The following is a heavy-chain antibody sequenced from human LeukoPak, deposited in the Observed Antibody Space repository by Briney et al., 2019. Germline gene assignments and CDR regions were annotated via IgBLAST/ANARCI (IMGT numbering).Heavy chain of an antibody. Sequence: SVKVSCKASGGTFSSYAFSWVRQAPGQGLEWMGRIVPILGIANYEQKYQGKVTTTADKSTSTAYMELSSLRSEETAVYYGARGEQWLVLGGRYYYGMDVWGQGTTVTVSS. J-gene: IGHJ6*02. CDR1: GGTFSSYA. CDR3: ARGEQWLVLGGRYYYGMDV. V-gene: IGHV1-69*04. D-gene: IGHD6-19*01. CDR2: IVPILGIA.